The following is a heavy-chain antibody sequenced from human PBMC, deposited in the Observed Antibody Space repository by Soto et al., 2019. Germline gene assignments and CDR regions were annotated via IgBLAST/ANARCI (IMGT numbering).Heavy chain of an antibody. CDR1: GASISSSSSY. Sequence: SETLSLTYTVSGASISSSSSYWGWLRQPPGKGLEWIGSIYYSGSTYYNPSLKSRVTISVDTSKNQFSLKLSSVTAADTAVYYCARIDYGVRYYYYMDVWGKGTTVT. V-gene: IGHV4-39*01. D-gene: IGHD4-17*01. CDR3: ARIDYGVRYYYYMDV. CDR2: IYYSGST. J-gene: IGHJ6*03.